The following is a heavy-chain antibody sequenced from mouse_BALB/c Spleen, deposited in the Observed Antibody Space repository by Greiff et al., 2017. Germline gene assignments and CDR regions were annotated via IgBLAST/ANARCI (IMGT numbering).Heavy chain of an antibody. CDR2: INSNGGST. CDR3: ARGDYYGSSPYYAMDY. V-gene: IGHV5-6-2*01. CDR1: GFTFSSYY. J-gene: IGHJ4*01. Sequence: EVKLVESGGGLVKLGGSLKLSCAASGFTFSSYYMSWVRQTPEKRLELVAAINSNGGSTYYPDTVKGRFTISRDNAKNTLYLQMSSLKSEDTALYYCARGDYYGSSPYYAMDYWGQGTSVTVSS. D-gene: IGHD1-1*01.